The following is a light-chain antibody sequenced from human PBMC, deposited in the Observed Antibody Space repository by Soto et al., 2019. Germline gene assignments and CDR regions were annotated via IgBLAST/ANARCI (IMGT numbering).Light chain of an antibody. Sequence: EIVLTQSPSTLSLSPLERATLSWRASQTVTTYLAWYQPRPGQAPRLLIYGASNRATGIPARFSGSGSGTDFTLTIDSLEPEDFAVYYCQQRSNWPANFGQGTRLEIK. CDR3: QQRSNWPAN. CDR1: QTVTTY. J-gene: IGKJ5*01. V-gene: IGKV3-11*01. CDR2: GAS.